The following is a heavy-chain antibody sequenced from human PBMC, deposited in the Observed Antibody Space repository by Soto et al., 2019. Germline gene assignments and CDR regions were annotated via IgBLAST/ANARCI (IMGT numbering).Heavy chain of an antibody. J-gene: IGHJ4*02. Sequence: PGGSLRLSCAASGFTFSSYAMSWVRQAPGKGLEWVSGISWNSGSIGYADSVKGRFTISRDNAKNSLYLQMNSLRAEDTALYYCAKVGGGVRDGYNYYFDYWGQGTLVTVSS. D-gene: IGHD3-16*01. V-gene: IGHV3-9*01. CDR1: GFTFSSYA. CDR2: ISWNSGSI. CDR3: AKVGGGVRDGYNYYFDY.